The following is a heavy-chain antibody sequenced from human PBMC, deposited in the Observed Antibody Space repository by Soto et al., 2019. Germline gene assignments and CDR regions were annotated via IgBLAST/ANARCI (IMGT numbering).Heavy chain of an antibody. J-gene: IGHJ6*03. V-gene: IGHV1-8*01. CDR1: GYTFTSYD. D-gene: IGHD3-3*01. CDR3: ARFWSGYYTSYYYYMDV. Sequence: ASVKVSCKASGYTFTSYDINCVRQATGQGLEWMGWMNPNSGNTGYAQKFQGRVTMTRNTSISTAYMELSSLRSEDTAVYYCARFWSGYYTSYYYYMDVWGKGTTVTVSS. CDR2: MNPNSGNT.